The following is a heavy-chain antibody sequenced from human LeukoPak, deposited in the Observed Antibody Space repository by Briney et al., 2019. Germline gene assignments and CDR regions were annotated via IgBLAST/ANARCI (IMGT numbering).Heavy chain of an antibody. CDR1: GGSISSYY. CDR3: ARTKGATDY. Sequence: SSETLSLTCTVSGGSISSYYWSWIRQPPGKGLEWVGYIYYSGSTNYNPSLKSRVTISVDTSKNQFSLKLSSVTAADTAVYYCARTKGATDYWGQGTLVTVSS. J-gene: IGHJ4*02. V-gene: IGHV4-59*01. CDR2: IYYSGST. D-gene: IGHD1-26*01.